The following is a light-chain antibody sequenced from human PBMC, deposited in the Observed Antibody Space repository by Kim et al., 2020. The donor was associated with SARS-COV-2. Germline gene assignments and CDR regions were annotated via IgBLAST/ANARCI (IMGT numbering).Light chain of an antibody. CDR1: SSNIGAGYD. CDR2: GNS. J-gene: IGLJ3*02. Sequence: QSVLTQPPSVSGAPGQRVTISCTGSSSNIGAGYDVHWYQQLPGTAPKLLMYGNSNRPSGVPDRFSGSKSGTSASLAITGLQAEDEADYYCQSYDSSLSVWVFGGGTQLTVL. CDR3: QSYDSSLSVWV. V-gene: IGLV1-40*01.